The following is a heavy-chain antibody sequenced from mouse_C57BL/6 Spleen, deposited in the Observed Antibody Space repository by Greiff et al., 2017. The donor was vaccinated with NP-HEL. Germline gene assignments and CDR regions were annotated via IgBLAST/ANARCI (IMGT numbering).Heavy chain of an antibody. J-gene: IGHJ3*01. CDR2: IHPNSGST. CDR3: ARLYDGYSFAY. D-gene: IGHD2-3*01. CDR1: GYTFTSYW. Sequence: QVQLQQPGAELVKSGASVKLSCKASGYTFTSYWMHWVKQRPGQGLEWIGMIHPNSGSTNHNEKFKSKATLTVDKSTSTAYMQLSSLTSEDSAVYYCARLYDGYSFAYWDQGTLVTVSA. V-gene: IGHV1-64*01.